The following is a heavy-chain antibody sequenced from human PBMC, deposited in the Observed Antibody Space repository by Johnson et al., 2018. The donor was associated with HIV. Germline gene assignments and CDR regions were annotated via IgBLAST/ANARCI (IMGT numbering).Heavy chain of an antibody. CDR3: AKDLVDTAMDDAFDI. V-gene: IGHV3-9*01. Sequence: VESGGGLVQPGRSLRLSCAASGFSFDDYAMYWVRQAPGKGLEWVSGISWNGGSIGYADSVKGRFTISRDNAKNSLYLQMNSLRAEDTAVYYCAKDLVDTAMDDAFDIWGQGTMVTVSS. D-gene: IGHD5-18*01. CDR2: ISWNGGSI. CDR1: GFSFDDYA. J-gene: IGHJ3*02.